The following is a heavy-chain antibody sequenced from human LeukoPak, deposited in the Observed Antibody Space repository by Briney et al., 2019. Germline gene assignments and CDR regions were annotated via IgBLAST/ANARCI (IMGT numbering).Heavy chain of an antibody. V-gene: IGHV1-46*01. CDR1: GYTLTELS. CDR3: ARGADFWSGYLFGGAFDI. Sequence: ASVKVSCKVSGYTLTELSMHWVRQAPGQGLEWMGIINPSGGSTSYAQKFQGRVTMTRDTSTSTVYMELSSLRSEDTAVYYCARGADFWSGYLFGGAFDIWGQGTMVTVSS. J-gene: IGHJ3*02. CDR2: INPSGGST. D-gene: IGHD3-3*01.